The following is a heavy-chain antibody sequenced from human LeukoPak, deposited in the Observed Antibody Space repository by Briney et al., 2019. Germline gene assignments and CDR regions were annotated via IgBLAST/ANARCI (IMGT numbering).Heavy chain of an antibody. CDR1: GFILSNYR. D-gene: IGHD6-19*01. CDR2: ISGSGNSR. J-gene: IGHJ3*02. V-gene: IGHV3-48*04. Sequence: GGSLRLSCAASGFILSNYRMNWVRQAPGKGLEWVSYISGSGNSREYADSVKGRFTISRDNARDSLHLQMNSLRVEDTAVYYCARGQWLPNDTFDIWGQGTMVTVSS. CDR3: ARGQWLPNDTFDI.